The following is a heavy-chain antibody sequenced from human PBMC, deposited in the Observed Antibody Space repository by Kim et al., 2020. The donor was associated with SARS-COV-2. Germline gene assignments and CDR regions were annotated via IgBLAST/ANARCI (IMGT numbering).Heavy chain of an antibody. D-gene: IGHD3-10*01. CDR2: IKQDGSEK. V-gene: IGHV3-7*01. Sequence: GGSLRLSCAASGFTFSSYWMSWVRQAPGKGLEWVANIKQDGSEKYYVDSVKGRFTISRDNAKNSLYLQMNSLRAEDTAVYYCARDHRYYGSGSYYYYYYGMDVWGQGTTVTVSS. CDR1: GFTFSSYW. CDR3: ARDHRYYGSGSYYYYYYGMDV. J-gene: IGHJ6*02.